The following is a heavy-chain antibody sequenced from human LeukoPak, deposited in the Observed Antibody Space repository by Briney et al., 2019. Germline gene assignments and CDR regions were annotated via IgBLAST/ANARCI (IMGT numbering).Heavy chain of an antibody. CDR2: IYTSGST. D-gene: IGHD3-9*01. J-gene: IGHJ4*02. V-gene: IGHV4-61*02. CDR1: GGSISSSSYY. CDR3: ARAYYDILTGYQLDY. Sequence: SETLSLTCTVSGGSISSSSYYWSWIRQPAGKGLEWIGRIYTSGSTNYNPSLKSRVTMSVDTSKNQFSLKLSSVTAADTAVYYCARAYYDILTGYQLDYWGQGTLVTVSS.